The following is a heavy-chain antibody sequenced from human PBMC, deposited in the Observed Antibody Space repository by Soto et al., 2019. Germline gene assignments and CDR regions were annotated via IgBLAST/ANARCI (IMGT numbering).Heavy chain of an antibody. Sequence: QVQLVESGGGVVQPGRSLRLSCAASGFTFSSYGMHWVRQAPGKGLEWVAVIWYDGSNKYYADSVKGRFTISRDNSKNTPYLQMNSLRAEDTAVYYWALFGVCSGGSCSPWGQGTLVTVSS. CDR1: GFTFSSYG. CDR2: IWYDGSNK. V-gene: IGHV3-33*01. J-gene: IGHJ5*02. D-gene: IGHD2-15*01. CDR3: ALFGVCSGGSCSP.